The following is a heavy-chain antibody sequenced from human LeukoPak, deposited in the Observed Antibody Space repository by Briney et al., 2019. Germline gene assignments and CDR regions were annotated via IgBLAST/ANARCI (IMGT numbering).Heavy chain of an antibody. Sequence: GGSLRLSCAASGFTFSSYGMHWVRQAPGKGLEWVAVISYDGSNKYYADSVKGRFTISRDNSKNTLYVQMNSLRAEDTAVYYCAKDGLHHSNGPGWGMDVWGQGTTVTVSS. CDR1: GFTFSSYG. D-gene: IGHD3-22*01. V-gene: IGHV3-30*18. J-gene: IGHJ6*02. CDR2: ISYDGSNK. CDR3: AKDGLHHSNGPGWGMDV.